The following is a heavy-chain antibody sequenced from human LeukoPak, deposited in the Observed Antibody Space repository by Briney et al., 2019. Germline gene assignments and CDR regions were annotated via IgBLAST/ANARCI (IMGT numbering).Heavy chain of an antibody. CDR2: ISYDGSNK. D-gene: IGHD6-25*01. CDR1: GFTFSSYA. J-gene: IGHJ3*02. V-gene: IGHV3-30*04. CDR3: ARDGGRDAFDI. Sequence: GRSLRLSCAASGFTFSSYAMHWVRQAPGKGLEWVAVISYDGSNKYYADSVKGRFTISRDNSKNTLYLQMNSLRAEDTAVYYCARDGGRDAFDIWGQGTTVTVSS.